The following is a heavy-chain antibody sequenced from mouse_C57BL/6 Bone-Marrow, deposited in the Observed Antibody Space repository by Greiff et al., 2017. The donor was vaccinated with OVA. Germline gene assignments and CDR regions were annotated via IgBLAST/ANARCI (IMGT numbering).Heavy chain of an antibody. CDR3: ARARIFDY. Sequence: VQLQQSGAELVRPGPSVKVSCKASGYAFTNYLIEWVKQRPGQGLEWIGVINPGSGGTNYNEKFKGKATLTADKSSSTAYMQLSSLTSEDSAVYFCARARIFDYWGQGTTLTGSS. CDR2: INPGSGGT. V-gene: IGHV1-54*01. CDR1: GYAFTNYL. J-gene: IGHJ2*01.